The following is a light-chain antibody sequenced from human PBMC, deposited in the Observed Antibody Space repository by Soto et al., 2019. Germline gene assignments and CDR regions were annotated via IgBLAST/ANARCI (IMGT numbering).Light chain of an antibody. Sequence: ETVMTQSPGTLSVSPGQRATLSCRASQSIRINLAWYQQTPGQTPRLLIYGASTRATGIPARFSGSGSGTDFTLTISSLQSEDFAVYYCQQYNSWPLTFGGGTKVEIK. CDR3: QQYNSWPLT. CDR2: GAS. CDR1: QSIRIN. J-gene: IGKJ4*01. V-gene: IGKV3-15*01.